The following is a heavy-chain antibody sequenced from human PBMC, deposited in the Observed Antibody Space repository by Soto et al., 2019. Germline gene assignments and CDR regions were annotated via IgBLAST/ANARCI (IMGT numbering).Heavy chain of an antibody. CDR1: GFTFSSYA. V-gene: IGHV3-30-3*01. CDR2: ISYDGSNK. D-gene: IGHD5-12*01. J-gene: IGHJ4*02. Sequence: PGGSLRLSCAASGFTFSSYAMHWVRQAPGKGLEWVAVISYDGSNKYYADSVKGRFTISRDNSKNTLYLQMNSLRAEDTAVYYCAKGSRGYTGYVFDYWGQGALVTVS. CDR3: AKGSRGYTGYVFDY.